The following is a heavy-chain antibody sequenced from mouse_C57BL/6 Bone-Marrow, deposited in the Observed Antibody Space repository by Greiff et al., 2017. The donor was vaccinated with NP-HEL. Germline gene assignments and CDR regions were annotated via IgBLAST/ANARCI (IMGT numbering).Heavy chain of an antibody. J-gene: IGHJ4*01. Sequence: QVHVKQSGAELAKPGASVKLSCKASGYTFTSYWMHWVKQRPGQGLEWIGYINPSSGYTKYNQKFKDKATLTADKSSSTAYMQLSSRTYEDSAVYYCARYRASTGTRAMDYWGQGTSVTVSS. CDR2: INPSSGYT. V-gene: IGHV1-7*01. CDR3: ARYRASTGTRAMDY. CDR1: GYTFTSYW. D-gene: IGHD4-1*02.